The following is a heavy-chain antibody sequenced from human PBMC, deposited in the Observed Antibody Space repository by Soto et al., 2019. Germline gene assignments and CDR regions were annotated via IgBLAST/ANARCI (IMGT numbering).Heavy chain of an antibody. D-gene: IGHD3-16*01. CDR3: AMGGAWTPEGLGY. CDR2: ISSDVVNY. CDR1: GFTFSSFA. V-gene: IGHV3-30-3*01. Sequence: QVQLVESGGGVVQPGRSLRLSCAASGFTFSSFAMHWVRQAPGKGLEWLAVISSDVVNYYYAESVKGRFTISRDNSKNTLYLQMNSLRNEDTAVYYWAMGGAWTPEGLGYWGQGTLVTVSS. J-gene: IGHJ4*02.